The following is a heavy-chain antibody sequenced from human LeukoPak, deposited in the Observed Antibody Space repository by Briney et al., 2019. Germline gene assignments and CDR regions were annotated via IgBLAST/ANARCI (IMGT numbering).Heavy chain of an antibody. CDR2: IYYSGST. V-gene: IGHV4-59*01. CDR3: ARDVAARHSLFDY. J-gene: IGHJ4*02. D-gene: IGHD6-6*01. Sequence: SETLSLTCTVSGGSISSYYWSWIRQPPGKGLEWIGYIYYSGSTNYNPSLKSRVTISVDTSKNQFSLKLSSVTAADTAVYYCARDVAARHSLFDYWGLGTLVTVSS. CDR1: GGSISSYY.